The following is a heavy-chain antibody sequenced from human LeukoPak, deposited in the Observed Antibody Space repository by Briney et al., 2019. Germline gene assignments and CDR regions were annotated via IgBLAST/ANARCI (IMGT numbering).Heavy chain of an antibody. V-gene: IGHV3-21*01. CDR2: ISSSSSYI. D-gene: IGHD2-2*01. CDR1: GFTFSSYS. CDR3: AREKYCSSTSCYASYYYYGMDA. Sequence: SGGSLRLSCVASGFTFSSYSMNWVRQAPGKGLEWVSSISSSSSYIYYADSVKGRFTISRDNAKNSLYLQMNSLRAEDTAVYYCAREKYCSSTSCYASYYYYGMDAWGQGTTVTVSS. J-gene: IGHJ6*02.